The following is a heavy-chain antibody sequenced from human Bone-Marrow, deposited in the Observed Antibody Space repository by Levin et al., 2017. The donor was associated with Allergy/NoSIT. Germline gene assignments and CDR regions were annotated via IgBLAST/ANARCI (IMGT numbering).Heavy chain of an antibody. V-gene: IGHV1-69*06. J-gene: IGHJ5*02. Sequence: GASVKVSCKASGGTFSSYAISWVRQAPGQGLEWMGGIIPIFGTANYAQKFQGRVTITADKSTSTAYMELSSLRSEDTAVYYCARARRMVQGVIISHWFDPWGQGTLVTVSS. CDR1: GGTFSSYA. CDR3: ARARRMVQGVIISHWFDP. D-gene: IGHD3-10*01. CDR2: IIPIFGTA.